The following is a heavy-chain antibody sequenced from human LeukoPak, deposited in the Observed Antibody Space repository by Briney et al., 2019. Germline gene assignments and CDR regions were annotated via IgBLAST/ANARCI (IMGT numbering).Heavy chain of an antibody. J-gene: IGHJ3*02. V-gene: IGHV4-31*03. CDR2: IYYSGST. D-gene: IGHD3-22*01. CDR3: ARTGAYYDSSGYYLPPNAFDI. CDR1: GGSISSGGYY. Sequence: SQTLSLTCTVSGGSISSGGYYWSWIRQHPGKGLEWIGYIYYSGSTYYNPSLKSRVTISVDTSKNQFSLKLSSVTAVDTAVYYCARTGAYYDSSGYYLPPNAFDIWGQGTMVTVSS.